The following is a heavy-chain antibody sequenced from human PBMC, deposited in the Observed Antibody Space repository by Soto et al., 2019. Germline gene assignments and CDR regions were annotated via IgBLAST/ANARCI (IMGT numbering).Heavy chain of an antibody. CDR2: IYPGVSDT. Sequence: WESLKISCKGSGYSFSLYWIAWVRQTPGKGPEWMGLIYPGVSDTRYSPSFQGQVTISADKSITTAYLQWSSLKASDTAIYYCARDTFSGDSSGPHYWGQGTLATV. CDR3: ARDTFSGDSSGPHY. CDR1: GYSFSLYW. V-gene: IGHV5-51*01. D-gene: IGHD3-22*01. J-gene: IGHJ4*02.